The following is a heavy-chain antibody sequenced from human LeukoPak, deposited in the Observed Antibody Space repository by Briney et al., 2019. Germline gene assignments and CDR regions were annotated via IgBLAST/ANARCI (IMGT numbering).Heavy chain of an antibody. V-gene: IGHV4-59*12. J-gene: IGHJ4*02. CDR3: AIGGDYYDSSGYYVFDY. Sequence: SETLSLTCTVSGGSISSYYWSWIRQPPGKGLKWIGYIYYSGSTNYNPSLKSRVTMSVDTSKNQFSLKLSSVTAADTAVYYCAIGGDYYDSSGYYVFDYWGQGTLVTVSS. D-gene: IGHD3-22*01. CDR2: IYYSGST. CDR1: GGSISSYY.